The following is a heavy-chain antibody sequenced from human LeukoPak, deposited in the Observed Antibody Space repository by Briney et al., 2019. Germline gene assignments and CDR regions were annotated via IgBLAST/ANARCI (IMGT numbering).Heavy chain of an antibody. Sequence: SETLSLTCTVSGGSISSSTYYWGWIRQAPGKGLEWIGTIYYRGSTYYNPSLKSRVTISVDTSKNQFSLKLTSVTAADTAVYYCARLGRTYYDFWSGPWGQGTLVTVSS. CDR2: IYYRGST. CDR3: ARLGRTYYDFWSGP. D-gene: IGHD3-3*01. J-gene: IGHJ5*02. V-gene: IGHV4-39*01. CDR1: GGSISSSTYY.